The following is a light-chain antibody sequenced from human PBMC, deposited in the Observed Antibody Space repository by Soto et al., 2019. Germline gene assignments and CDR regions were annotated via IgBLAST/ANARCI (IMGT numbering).Light chain of an antibody. CDR3: QQYNTLSGT. CDR2: DAS. CDR1: QTVNAW. J-gene: IGKJ1*01. V-gene: IGKV1-5*01. Sequence: DIQMTQSPSTLSATLGDRVTITRRASQTVNAWLAWYQHKPGKAPKPQIYDASILESGVPARFSGSGSGTEFILTISSLQPDDVGTYDRQQYNTLSGTVGEGTKVEIK.